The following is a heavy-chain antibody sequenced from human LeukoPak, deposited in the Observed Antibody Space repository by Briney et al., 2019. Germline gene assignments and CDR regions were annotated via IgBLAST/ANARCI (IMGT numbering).Heavy chain of an antibody. CDR2: ISGSGGST. J-gene: IGHJ4*02. CDR1: GFTFSSYA. D-gene: IGHD6-19*01. CDR3: AKDLSFIAVAGTVDY. V-gene: IGHV3-23*01. Sequence: GGSLRLSCAASGFTFSSYAMSWVRQAPGKGLERVSAISGSGGSTYYADSVKGRFTISRDNSKNTLYLQMNSLRAEDTAVYYCAKDLSFIAVAGTVDYWGQGTLVTVSS.